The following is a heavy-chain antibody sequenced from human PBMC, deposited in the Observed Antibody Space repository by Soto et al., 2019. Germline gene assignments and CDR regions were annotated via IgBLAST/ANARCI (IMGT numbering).Heavy chain of an antibody. Sequence: GGSLRLSCAASGFTFSSYGMHWVRQAPGKGLEWVAVIWYDGSNKYYADSVKGRFTISRDNSKNTLYLQMNSLRAEDTAVYYCARDPKNNGSGTPNNYMDAWGKGTTVTVSS. J-gene: IGHJ6*03. V-gene: IGHV3-33*01. CDR1: GFTFSSYG. CDR3: ARDPKNNGSGTPNNYMDA. CDR2: IWYDGSNK. D-gene: IGHD3-10*01.